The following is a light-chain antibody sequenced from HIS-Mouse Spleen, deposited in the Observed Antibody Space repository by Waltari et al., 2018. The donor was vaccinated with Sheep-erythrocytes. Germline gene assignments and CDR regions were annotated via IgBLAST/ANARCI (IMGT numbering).Light chain of an antibody. V-gene: IGKV3-15*01. CDR1: QSFSSN. Sequence: EIVLTQSPGTLSLSPGERATLSCRASQSFSSNLAWYQQKPGQATRLLIYGASTRATGIPARFSGSGSGTEFTLTISSMQSEDFAVYYCQQYNNWPPPYTFGQGTKLEIK. J-gene: IGKJ2*01. CDR2: GAS. CDR3: QQYNNWPPPYT.